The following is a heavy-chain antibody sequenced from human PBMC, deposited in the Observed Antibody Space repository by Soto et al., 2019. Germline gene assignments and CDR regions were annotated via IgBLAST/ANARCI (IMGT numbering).Heavy chain of an antibody. CDR2: ISTSGGST. V-gene: IGHV3-23*01. CDR3: AKDRTAAAATGYFDY. D-gene: IGHD6-13*01. J-gene: IGHJ4*02. CDR1: GFTFIKYA. Sequence: GGSLRLSCAVSGFTFIKYAMSWVRQAPGKGLEWVSTISTSGGSTYYADSVKGRFTISRDNSKNTLYLQMNSLRAEDAAVYYCAKDRTAAAATGYFDYWGQGTLVTVSS.